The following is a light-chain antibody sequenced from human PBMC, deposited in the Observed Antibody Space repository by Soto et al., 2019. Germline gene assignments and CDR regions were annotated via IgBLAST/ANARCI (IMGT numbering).Light chain of an antibody. CDR3: QQYGSSPLT. Sequence: EIVLTQSPGTLSLSPGERATLSCRASQSVSSSYLAWYQQKPGQAPRLLIYGASSRATGIPDRISGSGSGTDFTLTTSRLEPEDFAVYYCQQYGSSPLTFGGGTKVDIK. J-gene: IGKJ4*01. CDR1: QSVSSSY. CDR2: GAS. V-gene: IGKV3-20*01.